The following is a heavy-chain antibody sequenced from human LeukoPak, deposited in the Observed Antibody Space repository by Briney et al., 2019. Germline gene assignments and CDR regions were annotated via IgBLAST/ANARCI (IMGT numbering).Heavy chain of an antibody. J-gene: IGHJ4*02. Sequence: PGGSLRLSCAASGFTFSSYAMSWVRQASGKGLEWVSGISGSGGSTYYADSVKGRFTISRDNSKNTLYLQMNSLRAEDTAVYYREKDLHHYDSSGYYYGGYWGQGTLVTVSS. V-gene: IGHV3-23*01. CDR2: ISGSGGST. CDR3: EKDLHHYDSSGYYYGGY. CDR1: GFTFSSYA. D-gene: IGHD3-22*01.